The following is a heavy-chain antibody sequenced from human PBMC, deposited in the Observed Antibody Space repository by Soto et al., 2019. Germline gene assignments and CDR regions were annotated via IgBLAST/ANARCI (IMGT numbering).Heavy chain of an antibody. D-gene: IGHD4-17*01. CDR3: AKGDYRGCYYFYAMEV. J-gene: IGHJ6*02. Sequence: EVQLLGSGGGLVQPGGSLRLSCAASGFTFSSYAMTWVRQAPGKGLEWVSVISGSGGSTFYAASVKGRFTISRDNPKNWLVRRINSLSAESTAVSYGAKGDYRGCYYFYAMEVWGQVGTVTV. V-gene: IGHV3-23*01. CDR1: GFTFSSYA. CDR2: ISGSGGST.